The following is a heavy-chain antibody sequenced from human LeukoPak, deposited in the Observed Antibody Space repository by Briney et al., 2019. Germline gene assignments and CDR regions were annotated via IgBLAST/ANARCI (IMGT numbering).Heavy chain of an antibody. CDR3: AKSPYDSSGYSSFDY. CDR2: ISSGGGST. CDR1: GFTFSSYG. Sequence: GGSLRLSCAASGFTFSSYGMSWVRQAPGKALEWVSGISSGGGSTHYADSVKGRFTISRDNSKNTLYLQMNSLRAEDTAVYYCAKSPYDSSGYSSFDYWGQGTLVTVSS. J-gene: IGHJ4*02. V-gene: IGHV3-23*01. D-gene: IGHD3-22*01.